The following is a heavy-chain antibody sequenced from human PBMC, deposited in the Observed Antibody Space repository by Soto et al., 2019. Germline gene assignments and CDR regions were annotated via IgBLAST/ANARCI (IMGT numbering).Heavy chain of an antibody. CDR1: GFTFSSYG. CDR2: IWYDGSNK. V-gene: IGHV3-33*01. CDR3: ARSFGLTTFQQLVAY. J-gene: IGHJ4*02. D-gene: IGHD6-13*01. Sequence: GGSLRLSCAASGFTFSSYGMHWVRQAPGKGLEWVAVIWYDGSNKYYADSVKGRFTISRDNSKNTLYLQMNSLRAEDTAVYYCARSFGLTTFQQLVAYWGQETLVTVSS.